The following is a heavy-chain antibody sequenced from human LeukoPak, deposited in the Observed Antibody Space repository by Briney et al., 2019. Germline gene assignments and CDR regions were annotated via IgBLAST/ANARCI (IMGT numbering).Heavy chain of an antibody. D-gene: IGHD3-10*01. V-gene: IGHV3-30*18. CDR2: ISYDGSNK. Sequence: GGSLRLSCAASGFTFSSYGMHWVRQAPGKGLEWVAVISYDGSNKYYADSVKGRFTISRDNSKNTLYLQMNSLRAEDTAVYYCAKGETMVRGVTPGPDYWGQGTLVTVSS. CDR3: AKGETMVRGVTPGPDY. J-gene: IGHJ4*02. CDR1: GFTFSSYG.